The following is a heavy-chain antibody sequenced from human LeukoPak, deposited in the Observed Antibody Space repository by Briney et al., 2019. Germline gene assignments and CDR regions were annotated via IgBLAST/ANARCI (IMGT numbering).Heavy chain of an antibody. J-gene: IGHJ6*02. CDR1: GFTFSTYA. Sequence: GRSLRLSCAASGFTFSTYAMNWVRQAPGKGLEWVAVISYDGSHKFYPDSVRGRFTISRDNSKNTLYLQMNGLRAEDTAVYYCANSYCTTTRCYGGWSVDVWDQGTTVTVSS. CDR2: ISYDGSHK. CDR3: ANSYCTTTRCYGGWSVDV. V-gene: IGHV3-30-3*01. D-gene: IGHD2-2*01.